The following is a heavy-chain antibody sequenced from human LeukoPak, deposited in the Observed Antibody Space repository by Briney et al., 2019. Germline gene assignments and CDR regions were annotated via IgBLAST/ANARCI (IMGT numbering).Heavy chain of an antibody. CDR1: GFSIKSYS. D-gene: IGHD5-18*01. V-gene: IGHV3-21*01. J-gene: IGHJ4*02. Sequence: GGSLRLSCAASGFSIKSYSMTWVSQAPGKGLEWVATISSSGGYIYYADSVKGRFTISRDTVQNSLFLQLNSLRVEDTAVYNCARLRDTVTSASDYWGQGTLVTVSS. CDR3: ARLRDTVTSASDY. CDR2: ISSSGGYI.